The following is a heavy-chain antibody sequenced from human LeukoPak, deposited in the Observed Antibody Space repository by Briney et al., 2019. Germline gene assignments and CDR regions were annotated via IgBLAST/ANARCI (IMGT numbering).Heavy chain of an antibody. CDR2: VYSDGSDS. D-gene: IGHD1-1*01. V-gene: IGHV3-74*01. J-gene: IGHJ4*02. Sequence: GGSLRLSCTASGFTFNTYPMHWVRQAPGKGLVWVSRVYSDGSDSRHADSVKGRFTISRDNAKNTLYLQMNSLRVEDTAMYYCTRGANWAFDYWGQGTLVTVSS. CDR3: TRGANWAFDY. CDR1: GFTFNTYP.